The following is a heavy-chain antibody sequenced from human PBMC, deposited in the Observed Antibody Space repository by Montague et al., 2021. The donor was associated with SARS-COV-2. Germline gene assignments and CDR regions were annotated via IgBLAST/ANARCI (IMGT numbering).Heavy chain of an antibody. J-gene: IGHJ2*01. CDR3: ARDGYNAHQNYWYFDL. Sequence: SETLSLTCTVSGGSISTYYWSWIRQPPGKGLEWIGYIYYSGSTNYSPSLKSRVTISVDTSKNQFSLKLSSVTAVDTAVYYCARDGYNAHQNYWYFDLWGRGTLVTVSS. CDR1: GGSISTYY. D-gene: IGHD5-24*01. V-gene: IGHV4-59*12. CDR2: IYYSGST.